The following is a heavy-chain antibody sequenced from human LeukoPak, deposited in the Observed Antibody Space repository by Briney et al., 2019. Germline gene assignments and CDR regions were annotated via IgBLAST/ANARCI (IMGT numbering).Heavy chain of an antibody. V-gene: IGHV4-34*01. J-gene: IGHJ6*03. D-gene: IGHD6-19*01. CDR3: ARQISSGWYDLYYYYYMDV. CDR1: GGSFSGYY. Sequence: SETLSLTCAVYGGSFSGYYWSWIRQPPGKGLEWIGEINHSGSTNYNPSLKSRVTISVDTSKNQFSLKLSSVTAADTAVYYCARQISSGWYDLYYYYYMDVWGKGTTVTVSS. CDR2: INHSGST.